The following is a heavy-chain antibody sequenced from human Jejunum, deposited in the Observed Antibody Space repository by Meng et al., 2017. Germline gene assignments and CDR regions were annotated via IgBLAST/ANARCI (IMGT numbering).Heavy chain of an antibody. Sequence: SETLSLTCAVSGGSLSGYYWSWIRQAPEKGLEYIGDIHHSGTTTYMPSLSRRLTISLDTYNNQFSLNLNSVTAADTATYYCVRRRSGASSIFDLWGPGTVVTVSS. CDR3: VRRRSGASSIFDL. V-gene: IGHV4-34*01. CDR2: IHHSGTT. J-gene: IGHJ5*02. D-gene: IGHD2-15*01. CDR1: GGSLSGYY.